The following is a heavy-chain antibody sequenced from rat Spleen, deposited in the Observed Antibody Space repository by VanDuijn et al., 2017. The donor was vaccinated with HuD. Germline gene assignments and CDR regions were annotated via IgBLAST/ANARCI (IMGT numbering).Heavy chain of an antibody. Sequence: EVQLVESDGDLVQPGRSLKLSCAASGFTFSDYYMAWVRQAPTKGLEWVASISYDGGSTYYRDSVKGRFTISRDNAKSTLYLQMNVLRSEDTATYYCTRDSDIPTYYFDFWGQGAMVTVSS. CDR2: ISYDGGST. D-gene: IGHD2-1*01. J-gene: IGHJ2*01. CDR1: GFTFSDYY. CDR3: TRDSDIPTYYFDF. V-gene: IGHV5-20*01.